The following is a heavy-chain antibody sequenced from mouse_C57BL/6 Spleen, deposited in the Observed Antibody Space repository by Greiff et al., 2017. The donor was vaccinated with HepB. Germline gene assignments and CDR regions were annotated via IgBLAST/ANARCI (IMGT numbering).Heavy chain of an antibody. CDR2: INPSNGGT. D-gene: IGHD1-1*01. J-gene: IGHJ2*01. V-gene: IGHV1-53*01. Sequence: QVQLQQPGPELVKPGASVKLSCKASGYTFTSYWMHWVKQRPGQGLEWIGNINPSNGGTNYNEKFKSKATLTVDKSSSTAYMQLSSLTSEDSAVYYWARGAAVVVDFAYWGQGTTLTVSS. CDR3: ARGAAVVVDFAY. CDR1: GYTFTSYW.